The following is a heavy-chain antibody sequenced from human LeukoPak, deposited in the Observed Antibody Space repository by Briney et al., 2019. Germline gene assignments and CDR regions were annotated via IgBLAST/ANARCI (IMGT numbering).Heavy chain of an antibody. CDR2: ISGSGGST. D-gene: IGHD3-22*01. V-gene: IGHV3-23*01. J-gene: IGHJ4*02. CDR3: AKLTYYYDSSGSGRDY. CDR1: GFTFSSYA. Sequence: PGGSLRLSCAVSGFTFSSYAMSWVRQAPGKGLEWVSAISGSGGSTYYADSVKGRFTISRDNSNNTLYLQMNSLRAEDTAVYYCAKLTYYYDSSGSGRDYWGQGTLVTVSS.